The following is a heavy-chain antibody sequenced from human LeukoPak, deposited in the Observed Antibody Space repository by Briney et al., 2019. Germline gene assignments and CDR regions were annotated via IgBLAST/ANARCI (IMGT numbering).Heavy chain of an antibody. CDR2: IRSKTSGGTT. CDR3: TRGDGSGSY. Sequence: GGSLRLSCTASGFTFGDYAMSWVRQAPGKGLDWIGFIRSKTSGGTTEYAASVKGRFTILRDDSKGIAYLQINSLKTEDTAVYYCTRGDGSGSYWGQGTLVTVSS. V-gene: IGHV3-49*04. J-gene: IGHJ4*02. CDR1: GFTFGDYA. D-gene: IGHD1-26*01.